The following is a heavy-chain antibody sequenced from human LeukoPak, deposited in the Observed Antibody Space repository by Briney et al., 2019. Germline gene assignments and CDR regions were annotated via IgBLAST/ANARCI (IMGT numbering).Heavy chain of an antibody. Sequence: SGPTLVNPTQTLTLTCTFSGFSLSRRGVGVAWIRQPPGKALEWLALISWDDDKRYSPSLISRLSITKDTSKNEVVLTMTNMDPVDTGTYYCAHSPYGDYFDYWGQGTLVTVSS. CDR3: AHSPYGDYFDY. CDR1: GFSLSRRGVG. J-gene: IGHJ4*02. V-gene: IGHV2-5*02. D-gene: IGHD4-17*01. CDR2: ISWDDDK.